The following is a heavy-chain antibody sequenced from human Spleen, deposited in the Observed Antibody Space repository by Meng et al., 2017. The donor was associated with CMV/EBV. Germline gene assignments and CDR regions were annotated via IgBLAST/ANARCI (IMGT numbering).Heavy chain of an antibody. CDR3: ARAGGTGTGFH. D-gene: IGHD1/OR15-1a*01. Sequence: SETLSLTCTVSSGSITSSSSYWGWIRQPPGKGLEWIGSIYYSGSTYYNPSLKSRVTMSVDTSKNQFSLKLSSVTAADTAVYYCARAGGTGTGFHWGQGTLVTVSS. CDR1: SGSITSSSSY. CDR2: IYYSGST. V-gene: IGHV4-39*07. J-gene: IGHJ4*02.